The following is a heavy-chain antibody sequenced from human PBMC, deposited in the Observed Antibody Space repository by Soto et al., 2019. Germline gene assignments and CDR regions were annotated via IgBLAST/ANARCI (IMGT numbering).Heavy chain of an antibody. V-gene: IGHV3-74*01. D-gene: IGHD1-26*01. J-gene: IGHJ5*02. CDR3: ATVGTGSYNWFDP. CDR2: INRDGTAT. Sequence: LRLSCAASGFTFTGNWMHWVRQGPGKGLVWVARINRDGTATTYADSVTGRFTISRDNSKNTLYLQMNSLGAEDTAVYYCATVGTGSYNWFDPWGQGTMVTVSS. CDR1: GFTFTGNW.